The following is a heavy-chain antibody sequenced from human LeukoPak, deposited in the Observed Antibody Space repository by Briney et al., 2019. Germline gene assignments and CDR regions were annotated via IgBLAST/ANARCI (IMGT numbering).Heavy chain of an antibody. CDR2: INPNSGGT. V-gene: IGHV1-2*02. D-gene: IGHD2-15*01. CDR1: GYTFTSYY. Sequence: ASVKVSCKASGYTFTSYYMHWVRQAPGQGLEWMGWINPNSGGTNYAQKFQGRVTMTRDTSTSTVYMELSSLRSEDTAVYYCARDLGSGYYDYWGQGTLVTVSS. J-gene: IGHJ4*02. CDR3: ARDLGSGYYDY.